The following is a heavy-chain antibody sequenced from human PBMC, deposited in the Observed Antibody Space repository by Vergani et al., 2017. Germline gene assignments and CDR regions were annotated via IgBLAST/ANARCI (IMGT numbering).Heavy chain of an antibody. CDR2: ISSSSSYT. CDR3: AKDRPILAAPYYFDY. V-gene: IGHV3-11*06. D-gene: IGHD6-13*01. Sequence: VQLLESGGGLVQPGGSLRLSCAASGFTFSDYYMSWIRQAPGKGLEWVSYISSSSSYTNYADSVKGRFTISRDNAKNSLYLQMNSLRAEDTAVYYCAKDRPILAAPYYFDYWGQGTLVTVSS. J-gene: IGHJ4*02. CDR1: GFTFSDYY.